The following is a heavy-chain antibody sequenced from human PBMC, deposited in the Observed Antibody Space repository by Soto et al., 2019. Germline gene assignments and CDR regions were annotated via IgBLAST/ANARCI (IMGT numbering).Heavy chain of an antibody. V-gene: IGHV4-31*03. J-gene: IGHJ4*02. Sequence: SQSLSLTCTVSVASISSGGHHCSWIPKHPGKGLEWIGYIYYSGSTYYNPSLKSRATISVDTSKNQFSLKLSSVTAADTAVYYCASLQWELPAYCFDYWGQGTLVTVSS. D-gene: IGHD1-26*01. CDR2: IYYSGST. CDR3: ASLQWELPAYCFDY. CDR1: VASISSGGHH.